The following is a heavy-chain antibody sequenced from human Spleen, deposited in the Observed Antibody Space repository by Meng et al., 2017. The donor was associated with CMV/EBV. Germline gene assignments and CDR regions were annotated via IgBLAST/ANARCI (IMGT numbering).Heavy chain of an antibody. D-gene: IGHD3-10*02. CDR2: TYYRSKYYN. Sequence: QVNLRHSGQGLVKPSQTPSLTCAISGDSVSSNSAAWNWIRQSPSRGLEWLGRTYYRSKYYNDYALSVKNRITINPDTSKNQFSLQLNSVTPEDTAIYYCARDWGDVRGGFDFWGQGTLVTVSS. J-gene: IGHJ4*02. CDR3: ARDWGDVRGGFDF. V-gene: IGHV6-1*01. CDR1: GDSVSSNSAA.